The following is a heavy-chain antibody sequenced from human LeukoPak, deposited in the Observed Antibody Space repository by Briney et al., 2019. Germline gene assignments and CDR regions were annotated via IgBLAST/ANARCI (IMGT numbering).Heavy chain of an antibody. D-gene: IGHD1-26*01. CDR2: IRSDGYHT. CDR3: AKPSGSGVDY. V-gene: IGHV3-30*02. J-gene: IGHJ4*02. Sequence: GGSLRLSCAVSGFTFSSYWMSWVHQAPGKGLEWVAFIRSDGYHTYYTDSVKGRFIITRDNFKNTLYLQMNSLRLEDMAVYYCAKPSGSGVDYWGRGTRVTVSS. CDR1: GFTFSSYW.